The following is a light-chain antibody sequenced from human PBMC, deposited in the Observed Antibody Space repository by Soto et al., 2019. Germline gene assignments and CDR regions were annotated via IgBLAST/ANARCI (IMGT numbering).Light chain of an antibody. J-gene: IGLJ3*02. CDR2: EVS. Sequence: QSALTQPASESGSPGQSITISCTGTSSDVGGYDYLSWYQQHPGKAPKLMIYEVSNRPSGVSNRFSGSKSGNTASLTISGLQAEDEADYYCSSYTSSSTLVVFGGGTKLTVL. CDR3: SSYTSSSTLVV. CDR1: SSDVGGYDY. V-gene: IGLV2-14*01.